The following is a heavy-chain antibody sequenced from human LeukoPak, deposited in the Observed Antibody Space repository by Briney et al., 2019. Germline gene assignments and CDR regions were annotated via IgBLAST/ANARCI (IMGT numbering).Heavy chain of an antibody. D-gene: IGHD3-3*01. V-gene: IGHV1-18*01. Sequence: ASVKVSCKASGYTFTSYGISWVRQAPGQGLEWMGWISAYNGNTNYAQKLQGRVTMTTATSTSTAYMELRSLRSGGTAVYYCARDRLYYDFWSGYILGYYYYMDVWGKGTTVSVSS. CDR1: GYTFTSYG. J-gene: IGHJ6*03. CDR3: ARDRLYYDFWSGYILGYYYYMDV. CDR2: ISAYNGNT.